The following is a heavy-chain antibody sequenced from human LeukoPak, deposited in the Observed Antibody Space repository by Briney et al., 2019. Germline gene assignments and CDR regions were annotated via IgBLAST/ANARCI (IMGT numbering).Heavy chain of an antibody. J-gene: IGHJ4*02. CDR2: IYHSGAT. CDR3: ARDGRLMQNYYFDY. D-gene: IGHD2-21*02. V-gene: IGHV4-38-2*02. CDR1: GFSISNGYY. Sequence: PETLSLTCTVSGFSISNGYYWGWVRQAPEKGLEWLGIIYHSGATHYSPSFKSRVTISVDRSKNQFSLKLTSLTATDTAVYYCARDGRLMQNYYFDYWGPGTLVTVSS.